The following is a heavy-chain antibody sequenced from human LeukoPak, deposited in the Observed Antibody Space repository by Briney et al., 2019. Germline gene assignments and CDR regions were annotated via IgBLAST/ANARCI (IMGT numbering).Heavy chain of an antibody. CDR3: ARDSRRITMIVVVIPYAFDI. V-gene: IGHV1-69*05. Sequence: SVKVSCKASGGTFSSYAISWVRQAPGQGLEWMGGIIPIFGTANYAQKFQGRVTITTDESTSTAYMELSSLRSGDTAVYYCARDSRRITMIVVVIPYAFDIWGQGTMVTVSS. J-gene: IGHJ3*02. CDR1: GGTFSSYA. D-gene: IGHD3-22*01. CDR2: IIPIFGTA.